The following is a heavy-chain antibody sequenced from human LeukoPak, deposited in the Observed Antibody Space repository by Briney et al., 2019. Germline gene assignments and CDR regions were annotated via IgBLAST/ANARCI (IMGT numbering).Heavy chain of an antibody. V-gene: IGHV3-53*01. CDR1: GFTVSSNY. CDR2: IYSGGST. J-gene: IGHJ4*02. CDR3: ARERYDYIWGSYSH. D-gene: IGHD3-16*01. Sequence: PGGSLRLSCAASGFTVSSNYMSWVRQAPGKGLEWVSVIYSGGSTYYADSVKGRFTISRDNSKNTLYLQMNSLRAEDTAVYYCARERYDYIWGSYSHWGQGTLVIVSS.